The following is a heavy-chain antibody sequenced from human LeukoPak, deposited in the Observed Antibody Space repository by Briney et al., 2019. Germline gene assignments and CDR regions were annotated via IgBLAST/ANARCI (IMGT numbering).Heavy chain of an antibody. CDR2: ISYDGGNK. V-gene: IGHV3-30*18. D-gene: IGHD1-26*01. Sequence: GGPLTLPCAASRFTFSTYNMHWVRQAPDKGLEWVALISYDGGNKYYADSVKGRFTISRDNSKNTLYLQMNSLRVEDTAVYYCAKMGAGGGYWGQGTLVTVSS. CDR3: AKMGAGGGY. CDR1: RFTFSTYN. J-gene: IGHJ4*02.